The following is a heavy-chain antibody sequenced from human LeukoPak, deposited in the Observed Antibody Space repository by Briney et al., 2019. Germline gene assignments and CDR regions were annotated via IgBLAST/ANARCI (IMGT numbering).Heavy chain of an antibody. CDR3: ARRSSEGYYYYYMDV. CDR2: IYYSGST. CDR1: GGSVSSGRFY. J-gene: IGHJ6*03. D-gene: IGHD3-10*01. Sequence: SETLSLTCSVSGGSVSSGRFYWSWIRQPPGKGLEWIGYIYYSGSTNYNPSLKSRVTISVDTSKNQFSLKLSSVTAADTAVYFCARRSSEGYYYYYMDVWGKGTTVTVSS. V-gene: IGHV4-61*01.